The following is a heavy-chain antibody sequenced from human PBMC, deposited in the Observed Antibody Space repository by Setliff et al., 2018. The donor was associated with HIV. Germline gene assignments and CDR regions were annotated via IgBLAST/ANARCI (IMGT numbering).Heavy chain of an antibody. Sequence: SETLSLTCTVSGGSISSSRYYWGWIRQPPGKGLEWIGSMYYSGSTYYNPSLKSRVTISADTSKNQFSLKFTSVTVADTAVYYCQTPKYRDSFDIWGQGTMVTVSS. V-gene: IGHV4-39*01. D-gene: IGHD3-16*02. CDR2: MYYSGST. J-gene: IGHJ3*02. CDR1: GGSISSSRYY. CDR3: QTPKYRDSFDI.